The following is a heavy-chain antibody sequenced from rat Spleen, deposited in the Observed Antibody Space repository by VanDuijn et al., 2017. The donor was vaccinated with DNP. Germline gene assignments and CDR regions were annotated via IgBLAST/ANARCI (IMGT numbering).Heavy chain of an antibody. V-gene: IGHV5-7*01. D-gene: IGHD1-2*01. CDR2: ISYDGSST. CDR3: VRPLGYSSYGFDY. CDR1: GFTFSNYD. Sequence: EVQLVESGGGLVQPGRSMKLSCATSGFTFSNYDMAWVRQAPKKGLEWVATISYDGSSTYYRDSVKGRFTISRDNAKDTLYLQRDSLRSEDTATYYCVRPLGYSSYGFDYWGQGVMVTVSS. J-gene: IGHJ2*01.